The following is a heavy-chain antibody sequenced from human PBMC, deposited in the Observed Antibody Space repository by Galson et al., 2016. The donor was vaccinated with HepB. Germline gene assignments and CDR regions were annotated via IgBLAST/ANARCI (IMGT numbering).Heavy chain of an antibody. CDR1: GFTFNSYW. CDR3: AKGGYGSGTYYNAIQH. Sequence: SLRLSCAVSGFTFNSYWMSWVRQAPGKGLEWVANMNQDGSEKYYVDSVKGRFTISRDNAKNTLYLQMNSLRAEDTAVYYCAKGGYGSGTYYNAIQHWGQGTVVTVSS. J-gene: IGHJ1*01. V-gene: IGHV3-7*03. D-gene: IGHD3-10*01. CDR2: MNQDGSEK.